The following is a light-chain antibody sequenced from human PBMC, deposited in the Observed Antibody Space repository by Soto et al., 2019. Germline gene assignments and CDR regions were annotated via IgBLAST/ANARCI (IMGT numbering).Light chain of an antibody. J-gene: IGKJ1*01. CDR2: GAS. CDR1: QGISHY. CDR3: QRYNSAPRT. Sequence: EIQMTQSPSSLSASVGDRVTITCRASQGISHYLAWYQQKPGKPPTLLMHGASTFQSGVPTRFSGSGSGTDFTLTISSLQPEDVAVDYCQRYNSAPRTFGQGTKVEI. V-gene: IGKV1-27*01.